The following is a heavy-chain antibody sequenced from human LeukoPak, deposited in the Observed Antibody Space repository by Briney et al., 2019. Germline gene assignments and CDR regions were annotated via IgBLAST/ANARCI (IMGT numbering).Heavy chain of an antibody. CDR3: ARGGRYDFWSGYFNWFDP. V-gene: IGHV1-69*04. CDR2: IIPILGIA. Sequence: SVKVSCKASGGTFSSYAISWVRQAPGQGLEWMGRIIPILGIANYAQKFQGRVTITADKSTSTAYMELSSLRSEDTAVYYCARGGRYDFWSGYFNWFDPWGQGTLVTVSS. J-gene: IGHJ5*02. CDR1: GGTFSSYA. D-gene: IGHD3-3*01.